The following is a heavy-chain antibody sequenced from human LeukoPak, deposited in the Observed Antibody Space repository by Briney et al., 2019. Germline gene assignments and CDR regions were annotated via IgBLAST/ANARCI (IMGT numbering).Heavy chain of an antibody. Sequence: PGGSLRLSCAASGFTFSSFSMNWVRQAPGKGLEWVSSVSSRRSYISYADSGKGRFTISRDNAKNSLYLQMNSLRAEDTAVYYCARGEETATLDYWGQGTLVTVSS. CDR3: ARGEETATLDY. J-gene: IGHJ4*02. CDR1: GFTFSSFS. D-gene: IGHD5-24*01. V-gene: IGHV3-21*01. CDR2: VSSRRSYI.